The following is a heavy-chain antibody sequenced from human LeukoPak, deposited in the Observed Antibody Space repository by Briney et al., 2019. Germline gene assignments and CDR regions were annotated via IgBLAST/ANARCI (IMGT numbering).Heavy chain of an antibody. CDR3: ARDSLENYDFWSGYPSTRPIDY. Sequence: ASVKVSCKASGYTFTSYAMNWVRQAPGQGLEWMGWINTNTGNPTYAQGFTGRFVFSLDTSVSTAYLRISSLKAEDTAVYYCARDSLENYDFWSGYPSTRPIDYWGQGTLVTVSS. J-gene: IGHJ4*02. CDR2: INTNTGNP. V-gene: IGHV7-4-1*02. CDR1: GYTFTSYA. D-gene: IGHD3-3*01.